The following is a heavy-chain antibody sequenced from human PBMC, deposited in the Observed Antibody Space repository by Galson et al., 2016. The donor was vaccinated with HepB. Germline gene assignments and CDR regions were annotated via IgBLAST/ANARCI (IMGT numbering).Heavy chain of an antibody. CDR1: GFNFRVSA. V-gene: IGHV3-73*01. Sequence: SLRLSCAASGFNFRVSALHWVRQASGKGLEWIGRIRSQADNGATVYTASVKGRFAISRDDSKNMAFLQMDSLKAEDTAVYYCTTLLGGNCTGGSCRGIDFWGQGTLVTVSS. J-gene: IGHJ4*02. CDR2: IRSQADNGAT. CDR3: TTLLGGNCTGGSCRGIDF. D-gene: IGHD2-15*01.